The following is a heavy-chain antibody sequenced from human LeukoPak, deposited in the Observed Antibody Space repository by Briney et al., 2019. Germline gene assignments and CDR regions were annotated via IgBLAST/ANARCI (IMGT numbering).Heavy chain of an antibody. V-gene: IGHV3-9*01. CDR3: TKAQWQLRRPAAFDI. CDR2: ISWNSGSI. J-gene: IGHJ3*02. D-gene: IGHD6-19*01. Sequence: GGSLRLSCAASGFTFSSYAMDWVRQAPGKGLEWVSGISWNSGSIGYAGSVKGRFTISRDNAKKSLYLQMNSLRDEDTALYYCTKAQWQLRRPAAFDIWGQGTMVTVSS. CDR1: GFTFSSYA.